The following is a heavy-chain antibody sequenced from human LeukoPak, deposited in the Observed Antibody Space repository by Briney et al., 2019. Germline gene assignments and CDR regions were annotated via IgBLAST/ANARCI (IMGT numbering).Heavy chain of an antibody. J-gene: IGHJ4*02. Sequence: ASVRVSCKASGYTFTSYGISWVRQAPGQGLEWMGWISAYNGNTNYAQKLQGRVTMTTDTSTSTAYMELRSLRSDDTAVYYCASFAGAVAGRESDYWGQGTLVTVSS. CDR2: ISAYNGNT. D-gene: IGHD6-19*01. CDR3: ASFAGAVAGRESDY. V-gene: IGHV1-18*01. CDR1: GYTFTSYG.